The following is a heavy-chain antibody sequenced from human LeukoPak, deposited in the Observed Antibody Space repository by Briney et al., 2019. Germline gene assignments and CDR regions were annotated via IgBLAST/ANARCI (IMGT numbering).Heavy chain of an antibody. J-gene: IGHJ4*01. CDR2: IYPGDSET. Sequence: GEFLKISCKASGYIFTNYWIGWVRQMPGKGLEWMGIIYPGDSETRYSPSFQGQVTISVDKSISTAYLQWSSLKASDTAMYYCARPPPYYDRSGYSLNYWGQGTLVTVSS. D-gene: IGHD3-22*01. V-gene: IGHV5-51*01. CDR3: ARPPPYYDRSGYSLNY. CDR1: GYIFTNYW.